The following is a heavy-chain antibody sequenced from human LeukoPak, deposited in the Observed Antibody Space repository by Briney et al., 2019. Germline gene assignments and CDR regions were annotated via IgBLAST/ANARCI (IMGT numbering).Heavy chain of an antibody. V-gene: IGHV3-33*06. CDR2: IWYGGNNK. J-gene: IGHJ5*02. CDR3: AKEGAPYYDISNWFDP. CDR1: GFTFSNYG. Sequence: GGSLRRSCAVSGFTFSNYGMHWLRQAPGKGLEGVAGIWYGGNNKYYADSVKGRITISRDNSKNTMYLQMNSLRAEDTAVYYCAKEGAPYYDISNWFDPWSQGTLVTVSS. D-gene: IGHD3-9*01.